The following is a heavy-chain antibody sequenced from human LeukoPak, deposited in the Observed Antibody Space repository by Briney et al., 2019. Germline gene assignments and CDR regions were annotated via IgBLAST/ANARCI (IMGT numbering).Heavy chain of an antibody. J-gene: IGHJ4*02. CDR2: IKLGGSEI. V-gene: IGHV3-7*01. CDR1: SXW. Sequence: SXWMNWVRXAPGRGLEWVANIKLGGSEIYYVDSVKGRFTISRDDAKNSLYLQMESLRDEDTAIYYCVRDRGDYWGQGTLVTVSS. CDR3: VRDRGDY.